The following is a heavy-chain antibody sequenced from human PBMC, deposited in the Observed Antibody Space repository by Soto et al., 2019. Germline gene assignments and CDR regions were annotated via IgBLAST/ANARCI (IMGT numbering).Heavy chain of an antibody. CDR1: GGTFSSYA. CDR2: IIPIFGTA. J-gene: IGHJ6*02. CDR3: AGVGYCSGGSCYSPPSYGMDV. Sequence: GASVKVSCKASGGTFSSYAISWVRQAPGQGLEWMGGIIPIFGTANYAQKFQGRVTITADESTSTAYMELSSLRSEDTAVYYCAGVGYCSGGSCYSPPSYGMDVWGRGTTVTVSS. D-gene: IGHD2-15*01. V-gene: IGHV1-69*13.